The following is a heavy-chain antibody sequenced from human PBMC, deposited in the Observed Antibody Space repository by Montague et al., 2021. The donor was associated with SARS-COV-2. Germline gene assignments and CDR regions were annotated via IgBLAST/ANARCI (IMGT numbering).Heavy chain of an antibody. V-gene: IGHV4-34*01. J-gene: IGHJ6*02. CDR2: INHSGGT. Sequence: SETLSLTCAVYGGSFSGYYWSWIRQPPGKGLEWIGEINHSGGTNYNPSLKSRVTISVDTSKNQFSLKLRSVTAAATAVYYCARVRYYGSGTSLGMDVWGQGTTVTVSS. CDR3: ARVRYYGSGTSLGMDV. D-gene: IGHD3-10*01. CDR1: GGSFSGYY.